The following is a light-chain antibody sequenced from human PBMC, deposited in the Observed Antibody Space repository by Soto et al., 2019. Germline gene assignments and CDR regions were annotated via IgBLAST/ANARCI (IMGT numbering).Light chain of an antibody. Sequence: DIQMAQSPSTLSGSVGDRVTSSCRASQTISSWLAWYQQKPGKAPKLLIYDASSLESGVPSRFSGSGSGTEFTLTISSLQPDDFATYYCQQYNSYSTFGQGTKVDIK. CDR3: QQYNSYST. V-gene: IGKV1-5*01. CDR2: DAS. CDR1: QTISSW. J-gene: IGKJ1*01.